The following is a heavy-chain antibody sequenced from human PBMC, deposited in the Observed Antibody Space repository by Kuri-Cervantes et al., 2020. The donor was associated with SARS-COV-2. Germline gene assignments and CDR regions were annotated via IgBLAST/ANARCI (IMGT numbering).Heavy chain of an antibody. CDR3: ARIIYYGSGSPFTKNDY. V-gene: IGHV3-30*03. CDR1: GFTFSSYG. CDR2: IPYDGSNK. J-gene: IGHJ4*02. D-gene: IGHD3-10*01. Sequence: GESLKISCAASGFTFSSYGTHWVRQAPGKGLEWVAVIPYDGSNKYYADSVKGRFTISRDNSKNTLYLQMNSLRAEDTAVYYCARIIYYGSGSPFTKNDYWGQGTLVTVSS.